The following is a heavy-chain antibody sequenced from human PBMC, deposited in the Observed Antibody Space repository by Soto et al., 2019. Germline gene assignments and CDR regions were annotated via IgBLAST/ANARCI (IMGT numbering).Heavy chain of an antibody. Sequence: ASVQVSCKASGYTFTSYGISWVRQAPGQGLEWMGWISAYNGNTNYAQKLQGRVTMTTDTSTSTAYMELRSLRSDDTAVYYCARDRSSITMIVVGKDDAFDIWGQGTMVTVSS. V-gene: IGHV1-18*01. CDR3: ARDRSSITMIVVGKDDAFDI. J-gene: IGHJ3*02. CDR1: GYTFTSYG. CDR2: ISAYNGNT. D-gene: IGHD3-22*01.